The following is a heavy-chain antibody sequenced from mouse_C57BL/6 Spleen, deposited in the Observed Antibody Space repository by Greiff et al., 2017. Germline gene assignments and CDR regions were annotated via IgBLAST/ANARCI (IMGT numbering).Heavy chain of an antibody. CDR3: ASRRETGTGFDY. Sequence: QVQLQQPGAELVMPGASVKLSCKASGYTFTSYWMHWVKQRPGQGLEWIGEIDPSDSYTNYNQKFKGKSTLTVDKSSSTAYMQLSSLTSEDSAVYYCASRRETGTGFDYWGQGTTLTVSS. CDR1: GYTFTSYW. CDR2: IDPSDSYT. D-gene: IGHD4-1*01. V-gene: IGHV1-69*01. J-gene: IGHJ2*01.